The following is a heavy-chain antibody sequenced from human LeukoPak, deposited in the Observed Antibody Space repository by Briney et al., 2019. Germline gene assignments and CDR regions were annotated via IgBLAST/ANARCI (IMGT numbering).Heavy chain of an antibody. Sequence: GGSLRLSCTASGFTFGDYAMSWVRQAPGKGLEWVSGINWNGGSTGYAGSVKGRFTISRDNAKNSLYLQMNSLRAEDTALYHCARALVRSYYYYGMDVWGQGTTVTVSS. CDR3: ARALVRSYYYYGMDV. J-gene: IGHJ6*02. CDR2: INWNGGST. V-gene: IGHV3-20*01. CDR1: GFTFGDYA. D-gene: IGHD3-10*01.